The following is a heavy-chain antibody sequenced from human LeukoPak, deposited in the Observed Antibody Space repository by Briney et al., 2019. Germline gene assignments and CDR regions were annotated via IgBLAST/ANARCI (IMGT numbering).Heavy chain of an antibody. CDR2: IYPDDSDT. Sequence: GASLQISCKGSGNRFTRSWIGWVRQLPWKGLEWMGSIYPDDSDTNYSPSFQGQVAMSVDKSISTAYLQWSSLKASDTAMYFCATIISHYFTSGSYHKADAPFFADWGQGTLVTVSS. V-gene: IGHV5-51*01. J-gene: IGHJ4*02. CDR1: GNRFTRSW. CDR3: ATIISHYFTSGSYHKADAPFFAD. D-gene: IGHD3-10*01.